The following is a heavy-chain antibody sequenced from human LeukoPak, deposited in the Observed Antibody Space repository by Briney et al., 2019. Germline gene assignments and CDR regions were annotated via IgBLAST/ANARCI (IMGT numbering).Heavy chain of an antibody. V-gene: IGHV3-15*01. D-gene: IGHD6-13*01. CDR2: IKSKTHGETT. Sequence: PGGSLRLSCVASGFTFSDAWMTWVRQAPGKGLEWVGRIKSKTHGETTDYAAPVKGRFTISRDDSKNTLYLQMNSLKTEDTALYYCTTGQSSSWYGGDYWGQGTLVTVSS. CDR3: TTGQSSSWYGGDY. CDR1: GFTFSDAW. J-gene: IGHJ4*02.